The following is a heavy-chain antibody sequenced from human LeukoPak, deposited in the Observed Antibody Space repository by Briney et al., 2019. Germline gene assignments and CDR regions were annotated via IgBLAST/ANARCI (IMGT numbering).Heavy chain of an antibody. V-gene: IGHV3-21*01. CDR3: ARAPRYCSSTSCPVGY. D-gene: IGHD2-2*01. CDR1: GFTFSSYS. CDR2: ISSSSSYI. J-gene: IGHJ4*02. Sequence: PGGSLRLSCAASGFTFSSYSMNWVRQAPGKGLEWVSSISSSSSYIYYADSVKGRFTISRGNAKNSLYLQINSLRAEDTAVYYCARAPRYCSSTSCPVGYWGQGTLVTVSS.